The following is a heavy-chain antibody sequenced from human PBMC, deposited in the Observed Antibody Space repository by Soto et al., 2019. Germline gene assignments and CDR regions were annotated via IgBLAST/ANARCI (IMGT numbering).Heavy chain of an antibody. D-gene: IGHD6-13*01. J-gene: IGHJ5*02. CDR1: GFTFDDYT. V-gene: IGHV3-43*01. CDR2: ISWDGGST. CDR3: AKDYSSSDNNWFDP. Sequence: GGSLRLSCAASGFTFDDYTMHWVRQAPGKGLEWVSLISWDGGSTYYADSVKGRFTISRDNSKNSLYLQMNSLRTEDTALYYCAKDYSSSDNNWFDPWGQGTLVTVSS.